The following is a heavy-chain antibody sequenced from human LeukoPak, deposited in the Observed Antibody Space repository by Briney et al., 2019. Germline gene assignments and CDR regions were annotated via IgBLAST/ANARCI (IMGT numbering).Heavy chain of an antibody. CDR1: GGSISSYY. CDR2: IYTSGST. Sequence: SETLSLTCTVSGGSISSYYWSWIRQPAGKGLEWIGRIYTSGSTNYNPSLKSRVTMSVDTSKNQFSLELSSVTAADTAVYYCARDGGGSSFAYYYYMDVWGKGTTVTVSS. J-gene: IGHJ6*03. CDR3: ARDGGGSSFAYYYYMDV. D-gene: IGHD6-6*01. V-gene: IGHV4-4*07.